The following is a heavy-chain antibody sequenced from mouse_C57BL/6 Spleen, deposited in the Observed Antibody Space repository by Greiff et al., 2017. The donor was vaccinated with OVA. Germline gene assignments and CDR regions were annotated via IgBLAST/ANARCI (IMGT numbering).Heavy chain of an antibody. D-gene: IGHD1-1*01. CDR3: ARHGSSYAMDY. J-gene: IGHJ4*01. Sequence: EVQLVESGPGLVKPSQSLSLTCSVTGYSITSGYYWNWIRQFPGNKLEWMGYISYDGSNNYNPSLKNRISITRDTSKNQFFLKLNSVTTEDTATYYCARHGSSYAMDYWGQGTSVTVSS. CDR1: GYSITSGYY. V-gene: IGHV3-6*01. CDR2: ISYDGSN.